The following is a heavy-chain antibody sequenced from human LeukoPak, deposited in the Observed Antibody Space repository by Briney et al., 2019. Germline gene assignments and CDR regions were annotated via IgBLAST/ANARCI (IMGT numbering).Heavy chain of an antibody. CDR3: ARDGDGYNPPFDY. Sequence: GGSLRLSCAASGFTFDDYTMHWVRQAPGKGLEWVSLISWDGGSTYYADSVKGRFTISRDNAKNSLYLQMNSLRAEDTAVYYCARDGDGYNPPFDYWGQGTLVTVSS. CDR2: ISWDGGST. D-gene: IGHD5-24*01. J-gene: IGHJ4*02. CDR1: GFTFDDYT. V-gene: IGHV3-43*01.